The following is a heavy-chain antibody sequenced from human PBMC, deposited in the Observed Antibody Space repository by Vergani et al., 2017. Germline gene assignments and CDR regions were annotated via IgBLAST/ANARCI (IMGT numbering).Heavy chain of an antibody. CDR1: GFTFSSYS. Sequence: EVQRVGSGGGLVKPGGSLRLSCAASGFTFSSYSMNWVRQAPGKGLEWVSSISSSGSTIYYADSVKGRFTISRDNAKSSLYLQMNSLRAEDTAVYYCARVVTMVRGVIRVYYFDSWGQGTLVTVSS. CDR3: ARVVTMVRGVIRVYYFDS. V-gene: IGHV3-21*04. CDR2: ISSSGSTI. J-gene: IGHJ4*02. D-gene: IGHD3-10*01.